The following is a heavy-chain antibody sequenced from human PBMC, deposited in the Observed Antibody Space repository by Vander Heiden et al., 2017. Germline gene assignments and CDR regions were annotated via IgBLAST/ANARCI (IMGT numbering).Heavy chain of an antibody. CDR3: ARLAYGYIGGVWWFDP. V-gene: IGHV4-39*01. Sequence: QLRLEESGPGLLKPSETLYLRCAVPGGPIPSTGTYWGWVRQPPGKGLEGIGRINQGGKTYFSPSLKSRVSLSIDTTKSQFSLEVTSVTAADAAVYYCARLAYGYIGGVWWFDPWGQGILVTVSS. J-gene: IGHJ5*02. CDR1: GGPIPSTGTY. D-gene: IGHD5-18*01. CDR2: INQGGKT.